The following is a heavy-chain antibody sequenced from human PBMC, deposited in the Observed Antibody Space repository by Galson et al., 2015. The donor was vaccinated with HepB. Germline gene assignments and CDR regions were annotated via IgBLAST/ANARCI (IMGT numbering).Heavy chain of an antibody. CDR3: ATASVTYFDY. Sequence: AASGFTFSKAWMTWIRQAPGKGLQWVGRIKSKADGATTEYAASVKDRFTISRDDSKNKFYLQMNSLKSEDTAVYYCATASVTYFDYWGLGTRVIVSS. J-gene: IGHJ4*02. D-gene: IGHD2-21*02. CDR2: IKSKADGATT. V-gene: IGHV3-15*01. CDR1: GFTFSKAW.